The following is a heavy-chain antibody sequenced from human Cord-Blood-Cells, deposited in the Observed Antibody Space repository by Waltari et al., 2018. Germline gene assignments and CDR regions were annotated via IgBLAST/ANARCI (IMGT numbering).Heavy chain of an antibody. CDR3: ARFGQGIGYDAFDI. V-gene: IGHV3-74*01. Sequence: EVQLVESGGGLVQPGGSLRLSCAASGFTFSSYWMHWVRQAPGEGQGLVLRISSDGGSTSYADSGKGRFTISRDDAKNTLYLQMNSLRAEDTAVYYCARFGQGIGYDAFDIWGQGTMVTVSS. CDR1: GFTFSSYW. D-gene: IGHD6-25*01. J-gene: IGHJ3*02. CDR2: ISSDGGST.